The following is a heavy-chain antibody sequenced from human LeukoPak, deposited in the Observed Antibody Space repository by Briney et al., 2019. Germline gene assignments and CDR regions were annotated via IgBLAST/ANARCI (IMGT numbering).Heavy chain of an antibody. J-gene: IGHJ5*02. CDR3: ARDRGIRSGPSWFDP. V-gene: IGHV4-61*02. CDR2: IYTSGST. CDR1: GGSISSGSYY. D-gene: IGHD2/OR15-2a*01. Sequence: SETLSLTCTVSGGSISSGSYYWSWIRQPAGKGLEWIGRIYTSGSTNYNPSLKSRVTISVDTSKNQFSLKLSSVTAADTAVYYCARDRGIRSGPSWFDPWGQGTLVTVSP.